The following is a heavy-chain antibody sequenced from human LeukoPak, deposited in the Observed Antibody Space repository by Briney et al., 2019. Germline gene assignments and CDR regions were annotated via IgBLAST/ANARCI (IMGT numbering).Heavy chain of an antibody. CDR2: INHSGST. J-gene: IGHJ4*02. CDR1: GGSFSGYY. D-gene: IGHD6-19*01. V-gene: IGHV4-34*01. CDR3: AVPKQWLGFDY. Sequence: PSETLSLTCAVDGGSFSGYYWSWLRQPPGKGLEWIGEINHSGSTNYNPSLKSRVPISVDTSKNQFSLKLSSVNAAHTAVYYCAVPKQWLGFDYWGQATLVTVSS.